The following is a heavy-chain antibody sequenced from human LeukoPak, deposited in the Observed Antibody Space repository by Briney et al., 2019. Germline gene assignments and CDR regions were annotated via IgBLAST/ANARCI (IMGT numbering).Heavy chain of an antibody. Sequence: GGSLRLSCAASGFTFSSYAMHWVRQAPGKGLEWVAVISYDGSNKYYADSVKGRFTISRDNSKNTLYLQMNSLRAEDTAVYYCARMYYDYVWGSLGAFDIWGQGTMVTVSS. D-gene: IGHD3-16*01. J-gene: IGHJ3*02. CDR1: GFTFSSYA. V-gene: IGHV3-30-3*01. CDR3: ARMYYDYVWGSLGAFDI. CDR2: ISYDGSNK.